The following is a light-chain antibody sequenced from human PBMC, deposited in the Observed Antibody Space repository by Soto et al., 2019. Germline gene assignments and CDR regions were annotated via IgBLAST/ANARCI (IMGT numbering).Light chain of an antibody. Sequence: EIVISQSPATRSVSPGESATLSCRAGQSIGGNLAWYQQKPGQAPRLLIYGASTRETGVPARFSGSGSGAEFTLTISSLQSEDFAVDSCQQYSNWPPTFGQGTKVDIK. CDR3: QQYSNWPPT. J-gene: IGKJ1*01. CDR1: QSIGGN. V-gene: IGKV3-15*01. CDR2: GAS.